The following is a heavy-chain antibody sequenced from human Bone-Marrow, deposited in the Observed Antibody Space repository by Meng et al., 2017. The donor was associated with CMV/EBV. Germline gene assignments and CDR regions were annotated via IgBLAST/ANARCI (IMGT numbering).Heavy chain of an antibody. J-gene: IGHJ3*02. V-gene: IGHV3-21*01. Sequence: GESLKISCAASGFTFSSYSMNWVRQAPGKGLEWVSSISSSSSYIYYADSVKGRFTISRDNAKNSLYLQMNSLRAEDTAVYYCARVWELLHDAFDIWGQGTMVTVSS. CDR2: ISSSSSYI. CDR3: ARVWELLHDAFDI. D-gene: IGHD1-26*01. CDR1: GFTFSSYS.